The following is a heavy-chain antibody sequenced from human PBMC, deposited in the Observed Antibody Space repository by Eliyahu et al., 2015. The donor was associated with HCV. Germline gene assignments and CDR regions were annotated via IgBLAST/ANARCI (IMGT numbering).Heavy chain of an antibody. CDR3: ARDPYDLGIVGATTLDY. CDR2: ISSSSSYI. D-gene: IGHD1-26*01. J-gene: IGHJ4*02. V-gene: IGHV3-21*01. Sequence: EVQLVESGGGLVKPGGSLRLSCAASGFTFSXYSMNWVRQAPGKGLGWVSSISSSSSYIYYADSVKGRFTISRDNAKNSLYLQMNSLRAEDTAVYYCARDPYDLGIVGATTLDYWGQGTLVTVSS. CDR1: GFTFSXYS.